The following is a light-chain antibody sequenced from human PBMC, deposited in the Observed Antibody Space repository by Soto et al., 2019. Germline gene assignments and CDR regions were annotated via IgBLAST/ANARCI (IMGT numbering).Light chain of an antibody. CDR2: KAS. CDR3: QQYSTSYRT. J-gene: IGKJ1*01. Sequence: MQMTQSPSTLSASVGDRVTITCRASQSISSWLAWYQQKPGKAPKLLIYKASSLESGVPSRFSGSGSGTEFILTISSLQPDDFATYYCQQYSTSYRTFGQGTRVEIK. CDR1: QSISSW. V-gene: IGKV1-5*03.